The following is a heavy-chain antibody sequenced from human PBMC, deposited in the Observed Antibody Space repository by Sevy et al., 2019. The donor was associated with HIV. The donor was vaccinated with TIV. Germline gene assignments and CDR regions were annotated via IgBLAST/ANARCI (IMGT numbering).Heavy chain of an antibody. CDR2: IWFDGNKK. Sequence: GGSLRLSCAASGFTFSNYNMYWVRQAPGKGLEWVAAIWFDGNKKYYEDSVKGRFTIFRDNSKSTQYLQMSSLRADDTAVYYCVRESPSDWYLDSWGQGTLVTVSS. CDR3: VRESPSDWYLDS. V-gene: IGHV3-33*07. CDR1: GFTFSNYN. D-gene: IGHD2-2*01. J-gene: IGHJ4*02.